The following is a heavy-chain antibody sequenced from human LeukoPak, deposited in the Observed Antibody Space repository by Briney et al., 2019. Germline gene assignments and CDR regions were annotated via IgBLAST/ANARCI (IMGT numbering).Heavy chain of an antibody. V-gene: IGHV3-30*04. CDR2: ISYDGSNK. J-gene: IGHJ4*02. CDR1: GFTFSSYA. Sequence: GGSLRLSCAASGFTFSSYAMHWVRQAPGKGLEWVAVISYDGSNKYYADSVKGRFTISRDNSKNTLYLQMNSLRAEDTAVYYCAREWKGPFDYWGQGTLVTVSS. D-gene: IGHD1-1*01. CDR3: AREWKGPFDY.